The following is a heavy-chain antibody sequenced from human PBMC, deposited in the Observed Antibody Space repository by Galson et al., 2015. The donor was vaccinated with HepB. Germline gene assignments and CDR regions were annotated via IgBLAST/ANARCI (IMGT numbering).Heavy chain of an antibody. V-gene: IGHV3-23*01. CDR2: ISGGGHST. Sequence: SLRLSCAASGLTFSYYGMNWVRQAPGKGLEWVSSISGGGHSTYYIDSVKGRFTISRDNSQNKLYLQMSSLRAEDTATYFCASRPGATSAFDFWGLGTEVTVSS. D-gene: IGHD1-26*01. CDR1: GLTFSYYG. J-gene: IGHJ3*01. CDR3: ASRPGATSAFDF.